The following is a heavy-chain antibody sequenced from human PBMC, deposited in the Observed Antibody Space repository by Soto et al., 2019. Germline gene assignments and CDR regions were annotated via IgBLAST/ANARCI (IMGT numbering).Heavy chain of an antibody. CDR1: GGSFSGYY. CDR2: INHSGST. Sequence: SETLSLTCAVYGGSFSGYYWSWIRQPPGKGLEWIGEINHSGSTNYNPSLKSRVTISVDTSKNQFSLKLSSVTAADTAVYYCARGRKRAPNNGEILTGYYVYWGQGTLVTVSS. CDR3: ARGRKRAPNNGEILTGYYVY. D-gene: IGHD3-9*01. V-gene: IGHV4-34*01. J-gene: IGHJ4*02.